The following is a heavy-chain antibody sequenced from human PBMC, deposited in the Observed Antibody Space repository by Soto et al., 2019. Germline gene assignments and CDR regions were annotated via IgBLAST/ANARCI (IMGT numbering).Heavy chain of an antibody. Sequence: QVQLVQSGAEVKKPGASVKVSCKASGYTFTSYGISWVRQAPGQGLEWMGWISAYNGNINYAQKLQGRVTMTTDTSTSTAYMELRSLRSDDTAVYYCARELKYYDILTGYYAFDIWGQGTMVTVSS. J-gene: IGHJ3*02. CDR2: ISAYNGNI. CDR3: ARELKYYDILTGYYAFDI. CDR1: GYTFTSYG. V-gene: IGHV1-18*01. D-gene: IGHD3-9*01.